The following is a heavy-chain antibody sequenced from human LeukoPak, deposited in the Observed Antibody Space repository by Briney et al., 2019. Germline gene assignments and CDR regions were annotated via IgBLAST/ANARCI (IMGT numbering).Heavy chain of an antibody. J-gene: IGHJ4*02. V-gene: IGHV4-59*01. Sequence: SETLSLTCTVSGGSISSYYWSWIRQPPGKGLEWIGYIYYSGSTNYNPSLKSRVTISVDTSKNQFSLKLSSVTAADTAVYYCARGLNDFWSGYYTDYWGQGTLVTVSS. CDR1: GGSISSYY. D-gene: IGHD3-3*01. CDR2: IYYSGST. CDR3: ARGLNDFWSGYYTDY.